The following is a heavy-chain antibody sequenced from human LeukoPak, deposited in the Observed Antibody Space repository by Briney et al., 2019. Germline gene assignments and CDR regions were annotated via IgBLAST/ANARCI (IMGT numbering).Heavy chain of an antibody. CDR1: GFTVSSNY. J-gene: IGHJ4*02. CDR2: INSKTDGGPT. CDR3: ATGPLDY. Sequence: GGSLRLSCAASGFTVSSNYMSWVRQVPGKGLEWIGRINSKTDGGPTVCSAPVKGRFNISRDDSKNTLFLQMNSLETDDIAVYYCATGPLDYWGQGALVTVSS. V-gene: IGHV3-15*01.